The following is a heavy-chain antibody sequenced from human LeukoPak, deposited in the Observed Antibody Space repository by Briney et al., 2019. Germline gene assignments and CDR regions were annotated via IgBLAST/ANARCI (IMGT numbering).Heavy chain of an antibody. CDR1: GFTFSSYE. J-gene: IGHJ2*01. CDR3: ARGGKDYGDYWYFDL. V-gene: IGHV3-48*03. Sequence: GGSLRLSCAASGFTFSSYEMNWVRQAPGKGLEWVSYISSGSTIYDADSVKGRFTISRDNSKNTLYLQMNSLRAEDTAVYYCARGGKDYGDYWYFDLWGRGTPVTVSS. D-gene: IGHD4-17*01. CDR2: ISSGSTI.